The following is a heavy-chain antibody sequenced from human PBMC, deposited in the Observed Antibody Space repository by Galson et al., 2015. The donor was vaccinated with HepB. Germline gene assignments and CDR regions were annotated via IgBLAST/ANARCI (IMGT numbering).Heavy chain of an antibody. CDR3: ALNLGYCSGGSCAPFDY. J-gene: IGHJ4*02. CDR2: ISAYNGNT. V-gene: IGHV1-18*01. CDR1: GYTFTSYG. D-gene: IGHD2-15*01. Sequence: SVKVSCKASGYTFTSYGISWVRPAPGQGLEWMGWISAYNGNTNYAQKLQGRVTMTTDTSTSTAYMELRSLRSDDTAVYYCALNLGYCSGGSCAPFDYWGQGTLVTVSS.